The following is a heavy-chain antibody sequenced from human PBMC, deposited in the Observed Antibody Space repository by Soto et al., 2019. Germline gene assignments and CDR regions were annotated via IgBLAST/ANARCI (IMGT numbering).Heavy chain of an antibody. CDR2: TKYRGST. V-gene: IGHV4-31*03. D-gene: IGHD3-16*01. J-gene: IGHJ2*01. CDR1: GGSISSGGYC. CDR3: ARDYGGAWYFDL. Sequence: QVQLQESGPGLVKPSQTLSLTCTVSGGSISSGGYCWSWIRQHPGKGLQRIGYTKYRGSTYYNPALKSRVTISVDTSKTQVSLKMSSVTAADTAVYYCARDYGGAWYFDLWGRGTLVTVSS.